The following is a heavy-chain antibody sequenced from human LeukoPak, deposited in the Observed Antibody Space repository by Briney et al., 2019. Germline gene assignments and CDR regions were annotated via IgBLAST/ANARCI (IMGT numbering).Heavy chain of an antibody. CDR3: ARVYLERLTAGYFDH. CDR1: GFTFSSYA. V-gene: IGHV3-23*01. Sequence: GGSLRLSCAASGFTFSSYAVSWVRQAPGKGLEWVSAISGSGGSTYYADSVKGRFTISRDNSKNTLYLQMNSLRGDDSAAYFCARVYLERLTAGYFDHWGQGTQVTVSP. D-gene: IGHD2-8*01. CDR2: ISGSGGST. J-gene: IGHJ4*02.